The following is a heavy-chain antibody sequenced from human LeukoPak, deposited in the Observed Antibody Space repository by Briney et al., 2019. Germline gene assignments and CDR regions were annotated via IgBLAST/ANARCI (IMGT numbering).Heavy chain of an antibody. CDR1: GFTFSDHY. V-gene: IGHV3-72*01. J-gene: IGHJ4*01. CDR3: TKLARTPRDFDY. D-gene: IGHD1/OR15-1a*01. CDR2: SRDKGNSYTT. Sequence: PGGSLRLSCAASGFTFSDHYIVWVRQPPGKGLEWVGRSRDKGNSYTTAYAASVRGRFTISRDDSQNSLYLQMNSLKIEDPAVYYCTKLARTPRDFDYWGQGTLVTVSS.